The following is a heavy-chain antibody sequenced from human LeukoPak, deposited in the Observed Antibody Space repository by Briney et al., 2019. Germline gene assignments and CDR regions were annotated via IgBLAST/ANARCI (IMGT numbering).Heavy chain of an antibody. CDR3: AKVLDSGSFPDY. V-gene: IGHV3-23*01. J-gene: IGHJ4*02. CDR2: IGGSDGTT. D-gene: IGHD1-26*01. Sequence: GGSLRLSCAASGFTFSRYAMLWVRQSPGNGLEWVSAIGGSDGTTYYADSVKGRCIISRDNYKNILYLQMNSLRVEDTAIYYCAKVLDSGSFPDYWGQGTLATVSS. CDR1: GFTFSRYA.